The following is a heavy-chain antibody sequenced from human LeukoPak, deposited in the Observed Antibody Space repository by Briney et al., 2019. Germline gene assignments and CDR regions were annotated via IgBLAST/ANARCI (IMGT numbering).Heavy chain of an antibody. V-gene: IGHV1-24*01. CDR1: GSSLTGLP. CDR3: ATDGGTSVHGVDY. Sequence: ASVRVSCKVSGSSLTGLPMHWLRQSPGGGLEWLGGSDSDDGETIYAQRFQGRLTMTEDTSADTAYMDLNSLTSEDTAVYYCATDGGTSVHGVDYWGQGTLVIVSS. CDR2: SDSDDGET. D-gene: IGHD2-2*01. J-gene: IGHJ4*02.